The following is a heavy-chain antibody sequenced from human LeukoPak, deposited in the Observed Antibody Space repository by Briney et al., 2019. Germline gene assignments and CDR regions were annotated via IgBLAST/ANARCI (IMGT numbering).Heavy chain of an antibody. J-gene: IGHJ4*02. CDR3: AKSGSTNPYYYGSGTDPPDY. CDR1: GFTFDDYA. V-gene: IGHV3-9*01. CDR2: ISWSSGSI. Sequence: GGSLRLSCAASGFTFDDYAMHWVRQAPGKGLEWVSGISWSSGSIGYADSVKGRFTISRDNAKNSLYLQMNSLRAEDTALYYCAKSGSTNPYYYGSGTDPPDYWGRGTLVTVSS. D-gene: IGHD3-10*01.